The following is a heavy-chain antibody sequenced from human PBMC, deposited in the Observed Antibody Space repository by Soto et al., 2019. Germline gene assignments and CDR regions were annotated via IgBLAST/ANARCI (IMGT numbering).Heavy chain of an antibody. CDR1: GFTFSSYG. V-gene: IGHV3-33*01. CDR2: IWYDGSNK. D-gene: IGHD6-6*01. Sequence: QVQLVESGGGVVQPGRSLRLSCAASGFTFSSYGMHWVRQAPGKGLEWVAVIWYDGSNKYYADSVKGRFTISRDNSKNTLYLQMNGLRAGDTAVYYCARGALFGGSSVYYYMGVWGKGTTVTVSS. CDR3: ARGALFGGSSVYYYMGV. J-gene: IGHJ6*03.